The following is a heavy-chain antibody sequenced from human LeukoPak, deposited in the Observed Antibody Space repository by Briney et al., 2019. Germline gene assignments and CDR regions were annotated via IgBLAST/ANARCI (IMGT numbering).Heavy chain of an antibody. CDR1: VYTFTSYA. Sequence: ASVKVSCKASVYTFTSYAMGWVRQAPGHGLEWMGWSNTNPGKPTNAHGFTGRFVFSLDTSVSTAYLQVSSLEAEVTAVYYCASFFWINGVFSYLDYWGQGTLVTVSS. J-gene: IGHJ4*02. V-gene: IGHV7-4-1*02. CDR2: SNTNPGKP. D-gene: IGHD2-8*01. CDR3: ASFFWINGVFSYLDY.